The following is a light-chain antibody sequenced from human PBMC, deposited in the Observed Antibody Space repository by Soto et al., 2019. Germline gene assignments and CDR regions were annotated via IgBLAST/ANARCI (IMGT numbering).Light chain of an antibody. CDR1: QSVSSN. CDR2: GAS. CDR3: QQYSIWRT. V-gene: IGKV3-15*01. Sequence: IVMTQSPATLSVFPGERATLSCRASQSVSSNLAWYQQKAGQAPRLLIYGASTRATGIPARFSGSGSGTEFTLTISGLQSEDFAVYYCQQYSIWRTFGQGTKVDIK. J-gene: IGKJ1*01.